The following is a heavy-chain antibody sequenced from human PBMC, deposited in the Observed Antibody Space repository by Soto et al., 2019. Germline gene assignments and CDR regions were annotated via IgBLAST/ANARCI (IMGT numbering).Heavy chain of an antibody. CDR3: ARDDYGGNPEYFQH. Sequence: QVQLVQSGAEVKKPGSSVKVSCKASGGTFSSYTIGWVRQAPGQGLEWMGRIIPILGIANYAQKFQGRVTITADKSTSTAYMELSSLRSEDTSVYYCARDDYGGNPEYFQHWGQGTLVTVSS. J-gene: IGHJ1*01. D-gene: IGHD4-17*01. V-gene: IGHV1-69*08. CDR1: GGTFSSYT. CDR2: IIPILGIA.